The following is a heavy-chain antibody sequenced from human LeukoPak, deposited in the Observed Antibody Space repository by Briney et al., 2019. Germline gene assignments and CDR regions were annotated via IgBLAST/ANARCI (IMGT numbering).Heavy chain of an antibody. V-gene: IGHV4-31*03. Sequence: SETLSLTCTVSGGSISSGGYYWSWIRQHPGKGLEWIGYIYYSGSTYYNPSLKSRATISVDTSKNQFSLKLSSVTAADTAVYYCARVLPPRGIVVVPAAISWFDPWGQGTPVTVSS. J-gene: IGHJ5*02. CDR2: IYYSGST. D-gene: IGHD2-2*01. CDR1: GGSISSGGYY. CDR3: ARVLPPRGIVVVPAAISWFDP.